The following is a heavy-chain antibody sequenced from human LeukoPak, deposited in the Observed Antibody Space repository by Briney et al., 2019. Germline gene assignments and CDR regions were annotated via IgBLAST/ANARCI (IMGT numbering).Heavy chain of an antibody. CDR1: GFTFSSNA. Sequence: GGSLRLSCAASGFTFSSNAIHWVRQAPGKGLEWVAMILSDGNNDYYADSVKGRFTISRDNSKNTLYLQMNSLRAEDTAVYYCARDQRCSGGSCYQEYYFDYWGQGTLVTVSS. CDR3: ARDQRCSGGSCYQEYYFDY. CDR2: ILSDGNND. J-gene: IGHJ4*02. V-gene: IGHV3-30*03. D-gene: IGHD2-15*01.